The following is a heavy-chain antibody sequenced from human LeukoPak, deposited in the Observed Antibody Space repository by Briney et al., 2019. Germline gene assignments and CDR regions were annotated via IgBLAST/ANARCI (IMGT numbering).Heavy chain of an antibody. CDR2: MNPNSGNT. CDR1: GYTFTSYD. D-gene: IGHD3-3*01. Sequence: ASVKVSCKASGYTFTSYDINWVRQATGQGLEWMGWMNPNSGNTGYAQKFQGRVTMTRNTSISTAYMELSSLRSEDTAVYYCARGRNYDFWSGYSWGRLCDYWGQGTLVTVSS. J-gene: IGHJ4*02. CDR3: ARGRNYDFWSGYSWGRLCDY. V-gene: IGHV1-8*01.